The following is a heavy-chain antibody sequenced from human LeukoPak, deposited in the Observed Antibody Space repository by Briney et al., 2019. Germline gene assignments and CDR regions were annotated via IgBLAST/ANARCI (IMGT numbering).Heavy chain of an antibody. J-gene: IGHJ4*02. Sequence: GGSLRLSCAASGFSVSGNDMSWVRQAPGKGLEWVSVFYTGGSTFYADSVKGRFTFSRDNSRNTLYLQMNSLRADDTAVYYCARGPKSLVTKLGSHSDYWGQGTLVTVSS. V-gene: IGHV3-53*01. CDR3: ARGPKSLVTKLGSHSDY. D-gene: IGHD4-17*01. CDR1: GFSVSGND. CDR2: FYTGGST.